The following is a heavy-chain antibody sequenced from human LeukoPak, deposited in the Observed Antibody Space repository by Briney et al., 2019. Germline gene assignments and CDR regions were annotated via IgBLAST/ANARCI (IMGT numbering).Heavy chain of an antibody. Sequence: GGSLRLSCAASGFTFNDHAMHWVRQAPGKGLEWVSGITWNSGSKGYADSVKGRFIISRDNAKNSLYLQMNSLRAEDTALYYCSKDISAGGLDVWGPGTTVTVSS. J-gene: IGHJ6*02. V-gene: IGHV3-9*01. D-gene: IGHD3-16*02. CDR1: GFTFNDHA. CDR3: SKDISAGGLDV. CDR2: ITWNSGSK.